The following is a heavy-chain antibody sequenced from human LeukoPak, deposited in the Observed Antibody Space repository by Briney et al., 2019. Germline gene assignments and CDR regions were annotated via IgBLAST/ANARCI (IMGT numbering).Heavy chain of an antibody. CDR2: IYSGGST. J-gene: IGHJ4*02. D-gene: IGHD3-10*01. CDR3: ARGTVTMVDY. Sequence: PGGSLRLSCAASGFTVRSNYMSWVRQAPGRGLEWVSVIYSGGSTYYADYVKGRFTISRDNSKNTLFLQMNSLRAGDTAVYYCARGTVTMVDYWGQGTLVTVSS. CDR1: GFTVRSNY. V-gene: IGHV3-66*01.